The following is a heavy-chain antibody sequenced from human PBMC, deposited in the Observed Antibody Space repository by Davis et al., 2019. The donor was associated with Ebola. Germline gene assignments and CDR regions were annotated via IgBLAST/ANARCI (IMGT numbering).Heavy chain of an antibody. CDR3: ARDAFPVQGVSYYYYYAMDV. D-gene: IGHD3-3*02. J-gene: IGHJ6*02. V-gene: IGHV3-23*01. CDR1: GFTSGRYA. CDR2: ITDTGGRA. Sequence: PGGSLRLSCPASGFTSGRYAMSWVRQAPGKGMAWVAAITDTGGRAHYAESVKGRFTISRDNAKNSLFLQMNSLRDDDTAVYYCARDAFPVQGVSYYYYYAMDVWGQGTTVTVSS.